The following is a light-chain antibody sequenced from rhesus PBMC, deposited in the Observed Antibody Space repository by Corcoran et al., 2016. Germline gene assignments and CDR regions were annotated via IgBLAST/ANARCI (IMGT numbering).Light chain of an antibody. CDR3: QHGYGILYS. V-gene: IGKV1-25*02. Sequence: DIQMTQSPSSLSASVGDTVTITCQASQGISHNSAWYQQKPGKVPKLLIYAASTLQSGVPSRFSGSVSGTDFTLTISSLQPEDVATYYCQHGYGILYSFGQGTKVEI. CDR1: QGISHN. CDR2: AAS. J-gene: IGKJ2*01.